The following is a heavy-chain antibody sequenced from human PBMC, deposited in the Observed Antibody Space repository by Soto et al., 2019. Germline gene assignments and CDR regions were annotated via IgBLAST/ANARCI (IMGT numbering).Heavy chain of an antibody. D-gene: IGHD2-21*01. J-gene: IGHJ4*02. CDR2: THDNGRT. Sequence: SETLSLTCTVSGGSISTYYWSWIRQVPGKGLEWIGHTHDNGRTNYIYSPSLKSRVTISVDTSKNQFSLTLRSVTAADTAVYFCARDKQHNYGALMGYWGQGILVTVSS. CDR1: GGSISTYY. V-gene: IGHV4-59*12. CDR3: ARDKQHNYGALMGY.